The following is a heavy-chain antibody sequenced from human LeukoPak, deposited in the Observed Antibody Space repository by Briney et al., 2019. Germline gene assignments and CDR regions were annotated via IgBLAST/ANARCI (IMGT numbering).Heavy chain of an antibody. CDR2: INHSGST. D-gene: IGHD3-16*01. CDR1: GGSXXGYY. Sequence: SXXXXVYGGSXXGYYXXWIRQPPGKGLEWIGEINHSGSTNYNPSLKSRVTISVDTSKNQFSLKLSSVTAADTAVYYCARGGGLQPYDAFDIWGQGTMVTVSS. CDR3: ARGGGLQPYDAFDI. V-gene: IGHV4-34*01. J-gene: IGHJ3*02.